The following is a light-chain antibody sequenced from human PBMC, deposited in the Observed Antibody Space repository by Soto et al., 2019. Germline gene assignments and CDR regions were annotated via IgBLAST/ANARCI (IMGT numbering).Light chain of an antibody. Sequence: QSALTQPASVSGSPGQSITISCTGTSSDVGGYNHVSWYQQHPGKVPKLMIYEVNNWPSGVSNRFSGSKSGNTASLTISGLQAEDEADYYCNSYTSSGTFWVFGGGTQLTVL. V-gene: IGLV2-14*01. CDR2: EVN. CDR1: SSDVGGYNH. J-gene: IGLJ3*02. CDR3: NSYTSSGTFWV.